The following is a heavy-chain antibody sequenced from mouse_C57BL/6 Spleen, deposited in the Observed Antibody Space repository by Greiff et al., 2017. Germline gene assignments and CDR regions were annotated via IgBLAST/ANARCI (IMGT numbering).Heavy chain of an antibody. J-gene: IGHJ4*01. CDR3: ASFYDGSSENYAVDY. CDR2: IYPNNGGT. CDR1: GYTFTDYY. D-gene: IGHD1-1*01. Sequence: VQLQQSGAELVKPGASVKISCKASGYTFTDYYMNWVKQSHGKSLEWIGDIYPNNGGTSYNQKFKGKATLTVDKSSSTAYMELRRLTSEDSAVYYCASFYDGSSENYAVDYWGQGTSVTVSS. V-gene: IGHV1-26*01.